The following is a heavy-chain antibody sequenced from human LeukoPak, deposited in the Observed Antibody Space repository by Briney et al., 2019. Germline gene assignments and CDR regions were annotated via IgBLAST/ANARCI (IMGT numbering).Heavy chain of an antibody. Sequence: PGRSLRLSCAASGFTFDDYAVHWVRQAPGKGLEWVSGISWNSGSIGYADSVKDRFTISRDNAKNSLYLQMNSLRAEDTALYYCAKDFYGDYGMDVWGQGTTVTVSS. CDR1: GFTFDDYA. D-gene: IGHD4-17*01. V-gene: IGHV3-9*01. CDR2: ISWNSGSI. J-gene: IGHJ6*02. CDR3: AKDFYGDYGMDV.